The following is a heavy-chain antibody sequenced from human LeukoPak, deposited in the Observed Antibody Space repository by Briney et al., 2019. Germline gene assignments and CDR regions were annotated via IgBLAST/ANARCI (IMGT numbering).Heavy chain of an antibody. CDR2: INHSGST. J-gene: IGHJ6*02. V-gene: IGHV4-34*01. D-gene: IGHD2-2*01. CDR3: ATGYCRRTSCYCMDV. CDR1: GGSFSGYY. Sequence: SETLSLTCAVYGGSFSGYYWSWIRQPPGKGLEWIGEINHSGSTNYNPSIKSRVTISVDTSKNHFSPKLSSGTAADTAVYYCATGYCRRTSCYCMDVWGQGTTVTVSS.